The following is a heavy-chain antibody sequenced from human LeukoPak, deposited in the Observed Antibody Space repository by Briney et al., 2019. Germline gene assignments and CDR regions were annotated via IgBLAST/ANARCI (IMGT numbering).Heavy chain of an antibody. D-gene: IGHD4-17*01. V-gene: IGHV4-59*01. CDR1: GGSISSYY. CDR3: ARATHSPMTTVTIGGVWYFDL. Sequence: SETLSLTCTVSGGSISSYYWSWIRQPPGKGLEWIGYIYYSGSTNYNPSLKSRVTISVDTSKNQFSLELSSVTAADTAVYYCARATHSPMTTVTIGGVWYFDLWGRGTLVTVSS. J-gene: IGHJ2*01. CDR2: IYYSGST.